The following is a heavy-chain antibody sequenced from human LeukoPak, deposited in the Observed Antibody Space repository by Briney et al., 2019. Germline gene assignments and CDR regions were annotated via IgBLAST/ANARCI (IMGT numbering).Heavy chain of an antibody. V-gene: IGHV3-7*03. Sequence: GGSLRLSCAASGFTFSSYWMSWVRQAPGKGLEWVANIKQDGSEKYYVDSVKGRFTISRDNAKNSLYLQMNSLRAEDTALYYCAKGPAVAGTYFDYWGQGTLVTVSS. D-gene: IGHD6-19*01. CDR1: GFTFSSYW. CDR3: AKGPAVAGTYFDY. CDR2: IKQDGSEK. J-gene: IGHJ4*02.